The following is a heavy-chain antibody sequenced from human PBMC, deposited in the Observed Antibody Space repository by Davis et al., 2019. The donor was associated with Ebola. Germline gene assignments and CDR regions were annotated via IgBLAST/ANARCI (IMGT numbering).Heavy chain of an antibody. CDR3: ARRASSGYYGTYFDY. J-gene: IGHJ4*02. CDR2: IYPGDSDT. D-gene: IGHD3-22*01. CDR1: GYSFTSYW. Sequence: GESLKISCKGSGYSFTSYWIGWVRQMPGKGLEWMGIIYPGDSDTRYSPSFQGQVTISADKSISTAYLQWSSLKASDTAMYYCARRASSGYYGTYFDYWGQGTLVTVSS. V-gene: IGHV5-51*01.